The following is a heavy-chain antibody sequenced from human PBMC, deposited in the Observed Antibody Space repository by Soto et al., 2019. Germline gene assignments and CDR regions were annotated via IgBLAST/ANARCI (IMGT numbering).Heavy chain of an antibody. J-gene: IGHJ3*02. V-gene: IGHV1-18*01. CDR3: ARDITQKYMDRMMNALDI. Sequence: QVQLVQSGAEVKKPGASVKVSCKASGYTFTSYGISWVRQAPGQGLEWMGWISAYNGNTNYAQKLQGRVTMTTDTSASTAYMELRRLRSDDTAVYYCARDITQKYMDRMMNALDIWGQGTMVTVSS. D-gene: IGHD1-20*01. CDR1: GYTFTSYG. CDR2: ISAYNGNT.